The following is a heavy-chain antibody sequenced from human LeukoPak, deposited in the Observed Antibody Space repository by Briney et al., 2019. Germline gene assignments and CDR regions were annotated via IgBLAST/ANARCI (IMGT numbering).Heavy chain of an antibody. CDR1: GSIFSDYS. Sequence: GGSLRLSCAASGSIFSDYSMHWIRRAPGKGLEYVSAINPNGDSTYYANSVKGRFTISRDNSKDTLFLQMGSLRTEDMAMYYCARVVGGGNFDYWGQGTLVTVSS. J-gene: IGHJ4*02. V-gene: IGHV3-64*01. CDR2: INPNGDST. D-gene: IGHD2-2*01. CDR3: ARVVGGGNFDY.